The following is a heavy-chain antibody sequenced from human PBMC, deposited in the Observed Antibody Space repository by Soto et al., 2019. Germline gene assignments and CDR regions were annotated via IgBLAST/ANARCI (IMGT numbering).Heavy chain of an antibody. CDR1: GGSFSGYY. J-gene: IGHJ4*02. V-gene: IGHV4-34*01. CDR2: INHSGST. D-gene: IGHD3-16*02. CDR3: AVGRRAPEKSRLNGSGLYDYIWGSYPYWWLQDHDY. Sequence: PSETLSLTCAVYGGSFSGYYWSWIRQPPGKGLEWIGEINHSGSTNYNPSLKSRVTISVDTSKNQFSLKLSSVTAADTAVYYCAVGRRAPEKSRLNGSGLYDYIWGSYPYWWLQDHDYWGQGTLVTVSS.